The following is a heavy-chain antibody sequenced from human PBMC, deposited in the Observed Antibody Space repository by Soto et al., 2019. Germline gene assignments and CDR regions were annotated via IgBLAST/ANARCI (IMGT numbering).Heavy chain of an antibody. CDR2: ISAYNGNT. V-gene: IGHV1-18*01. J-gene: IGHJ3*02. Sequence: ASVKVSCKASGYTFTSYGISWVRQAPGQGLEWMGWISAYNGNTNYAQKLQGRVTMTTDTSTSTAYMELRSLRSDDTAVYYCARDLSQDLPHDAFDIWGQRTMVTVSS. CDR1: GYTFTSYG. CDR3: ARDLSQDLPHDAFDI.